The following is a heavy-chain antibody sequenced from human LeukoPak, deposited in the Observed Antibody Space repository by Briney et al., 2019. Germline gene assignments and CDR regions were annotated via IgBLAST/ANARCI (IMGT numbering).Heavy chain of an antibody. CDR1: GFIFSSYW. V-gene: IGHV3-74*01. CDR2: INPDGSST. J-gene: IGHJ4*02. D-gene: IGHD6-19*01. CDR3: ARVSIGWYHFDY. Sequence: GGSLRLSCAASGFIFSSYWIHWVRQAPGKGLVWVSRINPDGSSTTYADSVRGRFTISRDNAKNTLYLQMNSLRAEDTAVYYCARVSIGWYHFDYWGQGTLVTVSS.